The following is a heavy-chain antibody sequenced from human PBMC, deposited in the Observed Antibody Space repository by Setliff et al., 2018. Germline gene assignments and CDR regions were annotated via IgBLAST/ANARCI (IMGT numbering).Heavy chain of an antibody. D-gene: IGHD1-26*01. CDR3: AIPSGSSDAEYFQH. CDR1: GFTFSSYW. CDR2: IWDDGVKK. V-gene: IGHV3-33*03. J-gene: IGHJ1*01. Sequence: GGSLRLSCAASGFTFSSYWMSWVRQAPGKGLEWVAVIWDDGVKKYHADSVKGRFTISRDNAKNSLYLQMNSLRAEDTAVYYCAIPSGSSDAEYFQHWGQGTLVTVSS.